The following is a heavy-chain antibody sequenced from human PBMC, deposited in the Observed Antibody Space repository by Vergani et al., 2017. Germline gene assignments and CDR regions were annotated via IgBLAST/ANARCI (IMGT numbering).Heavy chain of an antibody. D-gene: IGHD3-10*01. Sequence: EAQLVESGGGAVKPGGSLRLSCTASGISFSNYTINWVRQAPGKGLEWVASISSSSAYIDYVDSIKGLFTISRDNAKRSVFLQMNSLRAEDTAVYYCARTGEWMRSNNGPPDYVFALDVWGQGTTVIVSS. CDR1: GISFSNYT. V-gene: IGHV3-21*02. J-gene: IGHJ6*02. CDR3: ARTGEWMRSNNGPPDYVFALDV. CDR2: ISSSSAYI.